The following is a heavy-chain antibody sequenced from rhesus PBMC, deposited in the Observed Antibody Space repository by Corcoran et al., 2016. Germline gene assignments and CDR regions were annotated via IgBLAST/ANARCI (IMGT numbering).Heavy chain of an antibody. Sequence: QVQLQESGPGLVKPSETLSLTCTVAGGSISASYYWNWVRQPPGKGLGWMGRIYGSGGSTSYNPSLKSRVTISKDTSKNQFSLNLSSLTAADTAVYYCAREWTRAFDFWGQGLRVTVSS. CDR2: IYGSGGST. CDR1: GGSISASYY. V-gene: IGHV4-147*01. CDR3: AREWTRAFDF. D-gene: IGHD3-3*01. J-gene: IGHJ3*01.